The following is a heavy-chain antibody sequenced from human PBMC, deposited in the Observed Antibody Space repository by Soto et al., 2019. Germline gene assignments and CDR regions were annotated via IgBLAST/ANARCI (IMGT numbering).Heavy chain of an antibody. V-gene: IGHV3-64*01. J-gene: IGHJ6*03. CDR2: ISSNGGST. CDR3: ARLSGTTVRRYYYYYYMDV. CDR1: GFTFSSYA. D-gene: IGHD1-1*01. Sequence: HPGGSLRLSCAASGFTFSSYAMHWVRQAPGKGLEYVSAISSNGGSTYYANSVKGRFTISRDNSKNTLCLQMGSLRAEDMAVYYCARLSGTTVRRYYYYYYMDVWGKGTTVTVSS.